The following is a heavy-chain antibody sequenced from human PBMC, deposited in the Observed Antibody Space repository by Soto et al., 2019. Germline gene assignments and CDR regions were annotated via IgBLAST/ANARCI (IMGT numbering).Heavy chain of an antibody. CDR3: ARGPNSDC. CDR1: GFSFSEYS. CDR2: ISGDTATT. V-gene: IGHV3-23*01. J-gene: IGHJ4*02. Sequence: PGGSLRLSCAASGFSFSEYSMTWVRQAPGKGLQWVSAISGDTATTHYADSVKGRFTLSRDNSNNMLYLQMDSLRAEDTAVYYCARGPNSDCWGQGTLVTVSS. D-gene: IGHD2-21*01.